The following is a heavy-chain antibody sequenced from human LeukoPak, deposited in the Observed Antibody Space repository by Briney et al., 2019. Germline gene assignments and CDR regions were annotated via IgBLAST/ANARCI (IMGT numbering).Heavy chain of an antibody. Sequence: GGSLRLSCAASGFTFSSYAMSWVRQAPGKGLKWVSTINDNGDGTYYADSVKGRFTISRDNFYNTVSLQMNSLRDEDTGVYYCAKDFARLRAFDYWGQGTLVTVSS. J-gene: IGHJ4*02. V-gene: IGHV3-23*01. D-gene: IGHD2-21*02. CDR3: AKDFARLRAFDY. CDR2: INDNGDGT. CDR1: GFTFSSYA.